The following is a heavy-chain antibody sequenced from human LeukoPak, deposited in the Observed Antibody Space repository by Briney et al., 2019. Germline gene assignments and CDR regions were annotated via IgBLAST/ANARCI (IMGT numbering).Heavy chain of an antibody. J-gene: IGHJ4*02. CDR1: SFTFSRDW. V-gene: IGHV3-74*03. CDR3: VRDNYGVDY. D-gene: IGHD3-10*01. CDR2: INSDGSST. Sequence: PGGSLRLSCPASSFTFSRDWMQWVRQAPGKGLVWVSHINSDGSSTTYADSVKGRFTTSRDNAKNTLYLQMNSLRAEDTAVYYCVRDNYGVDYWGQGTLVTVSS.